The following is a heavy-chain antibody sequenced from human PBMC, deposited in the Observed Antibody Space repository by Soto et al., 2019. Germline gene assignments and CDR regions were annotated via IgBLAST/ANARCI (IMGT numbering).Heavy chain of an antibody. V-gene: IGHV1-18*01. CDR2: ISAHNGNT. J-gene: IGHJ4*02. CDR1: GYTFTSYG. D-gene: IGHD1-26*01. Sequence: QVHLVQSGAEVKKPGASVKVSCKASGYTFTSYGITWVRQAPGQGLEWMGWISAHNGNTDYAQKLQGRVIVTRDTSMSSAYMDLWSLISDESAVYYCSSGRYWDYWGQGALVTVSS. CDR3: SSGRYWDY.